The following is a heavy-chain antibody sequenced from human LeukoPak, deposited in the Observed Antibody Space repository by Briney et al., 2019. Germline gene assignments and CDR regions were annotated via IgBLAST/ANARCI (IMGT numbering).Heavy chain of an antibody. D-gene: IGHD4-17*01. CDR2: TPYDGSNE. Sequence: PGGSLRLSCVASGFTCSSYGMHWVRQAPGRGLEWVAITPYDGSNEYYADTVKGRFTISRDNSKNTLYLQMNSLRAEDTAVYYCAKDEDDTTGPNDAFDIWGQGTMVTVS. J-gene: IGHJ3*02. CDR1: GFTCSSYG. CDR3: AKDEDDTTGPNDAFDI. V-gene: IGHV3-30*02.